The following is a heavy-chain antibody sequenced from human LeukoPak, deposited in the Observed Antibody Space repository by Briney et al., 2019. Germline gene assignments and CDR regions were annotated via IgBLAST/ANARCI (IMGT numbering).Heavy chain of an antibody. J-gene: IGHJ4*02. CDR3: ARTPYCSGGSCGDY. V-gene: IGHV4-39*01. D-gene: IGHD2-15*01. Sequence: SETLSLTCTVSGGSISSSSYYWGWIRQPPGKGLEWIGSICYSGSTYYNPSLKSRVTISVDMSKNQFSLKLSSVTAADTAVYYCARTPYCSGGSCGDYWGQGTLVTVSS. CDR1: GGSISSSSYY. CDR2: ICYSGST.